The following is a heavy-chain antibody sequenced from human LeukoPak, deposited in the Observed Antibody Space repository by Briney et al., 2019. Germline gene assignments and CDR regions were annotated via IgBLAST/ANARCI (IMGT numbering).Heavy chain of an antibody. CDR1: GFTFSSYA. CDR2: ISGSGGST. D-gene: IGHD3-3*01. Sequence: GGSLRLSCAASGFTFSSYAMSWVRQAPGKGLEWVSAISGSGGSTYYADSVKGRFTISRDNSKNTLYLQMNSLRAEDTAVYYCAKDPTRFLEWLSYFDYWGRGTLVTVSS. CDR3: AKDPTRFLEWLSYFDY. V-gene: IGHV3-23*01. J-gene: IGHJ4*02.